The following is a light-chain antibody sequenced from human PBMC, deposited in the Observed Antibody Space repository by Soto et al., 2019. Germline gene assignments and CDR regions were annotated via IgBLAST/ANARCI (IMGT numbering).Light chain of an antibody. V-gene: IGKV3-15*01. CDR2: GAS. CDR1: ESVSSN. Sequence: HTPAAVSAPAGHPSNPSYGSSESVSSNLAWYQQRPGQAPRLVIYGASTRATGIQARFSGGGSGTEFTLTISSLQSEDFAVYDFQQYKSGNTHTFGEGTRLDIK. J-gene: IGKJ5*01. CDR3: QQYKSGNTHT.